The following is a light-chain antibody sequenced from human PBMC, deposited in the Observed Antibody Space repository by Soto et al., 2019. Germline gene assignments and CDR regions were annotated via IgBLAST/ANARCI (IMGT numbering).Light chain of an antibody. J-gene: IGKJ2*01. V-gene: IGKV3-15*01. CDR3: QQGHNWPLT. CDR2: SAS. Sequence: EMEMTQSPATLSVSPGERATLSCRASQSISTELAWYQQKPGQPPRLLIYSASTRATGVPARFTGSGSGSEFTLTISGLQSEDFAVYYCQQGHNWPLTFGQGTRLEI. CDR1: QSISTE.